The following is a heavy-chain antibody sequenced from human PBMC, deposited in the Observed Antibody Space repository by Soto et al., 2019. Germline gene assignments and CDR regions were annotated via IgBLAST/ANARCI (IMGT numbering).Heavy chain of an antibody. J-gene: IGHJ3*02. D-gene: IGHD3-16*01. CDR2: IRPGDSDI. CDR1: GYRFTNHW. CDR3: AASFGAGALDI. Sequence: GESLKISCQGSGYRFTNHWIGWVRQMAGKGLEWVVLIRPGDSDIRYSPSFQGQVTVSADNSITTAYLQWGSLKASDTAMYYCAASFGAGALDIWGQGTMVTVSS. V-gene: IGHV5-51*01.